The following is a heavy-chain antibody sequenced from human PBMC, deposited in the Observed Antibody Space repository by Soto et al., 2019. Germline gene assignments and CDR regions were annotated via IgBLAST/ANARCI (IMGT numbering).Heavy chain of an antibody. CDR2: IRSKAYGGTT. Sequence: PGGSLRLSCTASGFTFGDYAMSWVRQAPGKGLEWVGFIRSKAYGGTTEYAASVKGRFTISRDDSKSIAYLQMNSLKTEDTAVYYCTRDRFAVLYYFDYWGQGTLVTVSS. V-gene: IGHV3-49*04. CDR3: TRDRFAVLYYFDY. CDR1: GFTFGDYA. D-gene: IGHD3-3*01. J-gene: IGHJ4*02.